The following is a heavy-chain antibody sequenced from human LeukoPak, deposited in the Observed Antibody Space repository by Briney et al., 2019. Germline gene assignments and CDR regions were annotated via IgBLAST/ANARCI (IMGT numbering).Heavy chain of an antibody. J-gene: IGHJ4*02. CDR2: ISSSSSTI. D-gene: IGHD3-22*01. CDR1: GFSISSSA. V-gene: IGHV3-48*04. CDR3: ARVTYYYDSSGYYYDSPFDY. Sequence: GGSLRLSCAASGFSISSSAMNWVRQAPGKGLEWVSYISSSSSTIYYADSVKGRFTISKDNAKNSLYLQMNSLRAEDTAVYYCARVTYYYDSSGYYYDSPFDYWGQGTLVTVSS.